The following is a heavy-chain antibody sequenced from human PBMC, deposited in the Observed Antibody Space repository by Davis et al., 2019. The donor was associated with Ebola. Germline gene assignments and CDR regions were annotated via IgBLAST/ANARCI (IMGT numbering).Heavy chain of an antibody. D-gene: IGHD2/OR15-2a*01. V-gene: IGHV3-48*04. CDR3: VKYFNYAFEW. Sequence: GESLKISCAASGFTFSSYSMNWVRQAPGKGLEWVSYISSSSSTIYYADSVKGRFTISRDNAKNSLHLQMNSLRAEDTAVYFCVKYFNYAFEWWGRGTLVTVSS. CDR2: ISSSSSTI. CDR1: GFTFSSYS. J-gene: IGHJ4*02.